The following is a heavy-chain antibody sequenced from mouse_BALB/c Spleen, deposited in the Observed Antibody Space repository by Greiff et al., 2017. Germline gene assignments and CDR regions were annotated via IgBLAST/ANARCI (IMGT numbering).Heavy chain of an antibody. J-gene: IGHJ1*01. V-gene: IGHV5-6-5*01. CDR3: ARERDGYYGYFDV. D-gene: IGHD2-3*01. Sequence: EVKLVESGGGLVKPGGSLKLSCAASGFTFSSYAMSWVRQTPEKRLEWVASISSGGSTYYPDSVKGRFTISRDNARNILYLQMSSLRSEDTAMYYCARERDGYYGYFDVWGAGTTVTVSS. CDR1: GFTFSSYA. CDR2: ISSGGST.